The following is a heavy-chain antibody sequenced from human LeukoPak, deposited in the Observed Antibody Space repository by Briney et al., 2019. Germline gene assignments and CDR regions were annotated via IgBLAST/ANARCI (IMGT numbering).Heavy chain of an antibody. J-gene: IGHJ4*02. D-gene: IGHD5-24*01. Sequence: QPGGSLRLSCVASGFTFSSDAMGWVRQGPGKGLEWVSTISDSGGSTYYADSVKGRFTISRDNSKNTLYLQMNSLRAEDTAVYYCARELRDGYNNFDYWGQGTLVTVSS. CDR2: ISDSGGST. CDR3: ARELRDGYNNFDY. CDR1: GFTFSSDA. V-gene: IGHV3-23*01.